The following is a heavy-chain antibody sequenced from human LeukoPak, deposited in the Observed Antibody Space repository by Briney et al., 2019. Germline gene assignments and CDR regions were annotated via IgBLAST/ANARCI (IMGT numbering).Heavy chain of an antibody. CDR1: GFTFSSYW. D-gene: IGHD5-24*01. J-gene: IGHJ4*02. CDR3: TRVGYIDEGIDY. CDR2: IKQDGSKK. V-gene: IGHV3-7*04. Sequence: GGSLRLSCAASGFTFSSYWMTRVRQAPGKGLEWVANIKQDGSKKSYVDSVKGRFTISRDNAKNSLYLQINSLRAEDTAIYYCTRVGYIDEGIDYWGQGTLVTVSS.